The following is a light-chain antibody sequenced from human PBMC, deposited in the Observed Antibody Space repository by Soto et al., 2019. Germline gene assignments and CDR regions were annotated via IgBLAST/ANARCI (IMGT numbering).Light chain of an antibody. CDR3: HNHVNSPQIT. Sequence: EIVLTQSPGTLSLSPGERATLSCRASQRVSSSYLAWYQQKPGQAPRILIYGVSSRATGIPNRFSGSGSGKNSTLTTTRLGPKNSALYSCHNHVNSPQITFGTGTRREIK. CDR2: GVS. J-gene: IGKJ5*01. CDR1: QRVSSSY. V-gene: IGKV3-20*01.